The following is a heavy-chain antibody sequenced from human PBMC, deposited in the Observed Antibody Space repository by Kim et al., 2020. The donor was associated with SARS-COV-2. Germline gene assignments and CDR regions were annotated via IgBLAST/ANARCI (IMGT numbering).Heavy chain of an antibody. CDR3: ARDRGYSGSEYHY. D-gene: IGHD5-12*01. Sequence: AQKFQGRVTITADESTSTAYMELSSLRSEDTAVYYCARDRGYSGSEYHYWGQGTLVTVSS. V-gene: IGHV1-69*01. J-gene: IGHJ4*02.